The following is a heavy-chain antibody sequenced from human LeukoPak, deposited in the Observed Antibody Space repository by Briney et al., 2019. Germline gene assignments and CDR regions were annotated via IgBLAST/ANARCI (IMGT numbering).Heavy chain of an antibody. D-gene: IGHD6-19*01. CDR3: AKIAVAGERFDY. Sequence: GGSLRLSCAASGFTFSSYWMSWVRQAPGKGLEWVAFIRYDGSNKYYADSVKGRFTISRDNSKNTLYLQMNSLRAEDTAVYYCAKIAVAGERFDYWGQGTLVTVSS. V-gene: IGHV3-30*02. CDR1: GFTFSSYW. J-gene: IGHJ4*02. CDR2: IRYDGSNK.